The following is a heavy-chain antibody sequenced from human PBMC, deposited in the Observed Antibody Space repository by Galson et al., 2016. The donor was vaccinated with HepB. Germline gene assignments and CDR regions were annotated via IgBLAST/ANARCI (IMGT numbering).Heavy chain of an antibody. Sequence: PALVKPTQTLTVTCTFSGFSLYSRAVAVGWIRQPPGKALEWLALIYWDANKEYSPSLRSRLTITKDTSKTQVVLTMTNMDPVDTGTYYCARMYTLTGDCGGRSCYSDTFDIWGQGTMVSVSS. CDR1: GFSLYSRAVA. J-gene: IGHJ3*02. D-gene: IGHD2-15*01. CDR2: IYWDANK. V-gene: IGHV2-5*02. CDR3: ARMYTLTGDCGGRSCYSDTFDI.